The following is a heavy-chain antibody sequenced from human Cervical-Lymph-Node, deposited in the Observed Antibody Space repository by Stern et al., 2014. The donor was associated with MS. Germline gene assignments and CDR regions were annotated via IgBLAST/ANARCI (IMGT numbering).Heavy chain of an antibody. V-gene: IGHV3-21*01. D-gene: IGHD4-17*01. J-gene: IGHJ4*02. CDR3: ARARVGDYARSPHLDS. Sequence: EVQLEESGGGLVKPGASLRLSCDASGFTFSHYSINWVRQAPGKGLEWISSISNNSTHTYDADAVEGRFTISRDSAKDSVSLHMVSLRAEDTAVYYCARARVGDYARSPHLDSWGQGTLVTVSS. CDR1: GFTFSHYS. CDR2: ISNNSTHT.